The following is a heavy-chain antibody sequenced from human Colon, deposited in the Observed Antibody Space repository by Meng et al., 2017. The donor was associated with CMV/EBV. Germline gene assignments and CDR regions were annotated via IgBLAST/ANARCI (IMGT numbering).Heavy chain of an antibody. D-gene: IGHD3-3*01. CDR1: GFSFSSYA. CDR3: AKDQGGDFGVLTVSDY. Sequence: GESLKISCEASGFSFSSYAMSWVRQAPGKGLEWVSLIYSGSSDTHYADSVKGRFTISRDNSKNTLYPQMNSLRAEDTAVYFCAKDQGGDFGVLTVSDYWGQGTLVTVSS. CDR2: IYSGSSDT. V-gene: IGHV3-23*03. J-gene: IGHJ4*02.